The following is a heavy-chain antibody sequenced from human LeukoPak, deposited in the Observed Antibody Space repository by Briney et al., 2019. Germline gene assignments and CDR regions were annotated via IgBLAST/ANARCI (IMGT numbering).Heavy chain of an antibody. J-gene: IGHJ4*02. CDR1: GYTFTSYG. V-gene: IGHV1-18*01. CDR2: ISAYNGNT. Sequence: ASVKVSCKASGYTFTSYGISWVRQAPGQGLEWRGWISAYNGNTNYAQKLQGRVTMTTDTSTSTAYMELRSLRSDDTAVYYCARTAMVRGVIITGFDYWGQGTLVTVSS. D-gene: IGHD3-10*01. CDR3: ARTAMVRGVIITGFDY.